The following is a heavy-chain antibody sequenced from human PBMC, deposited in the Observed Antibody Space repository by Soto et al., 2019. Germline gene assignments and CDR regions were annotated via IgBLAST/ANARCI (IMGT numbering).Heavy chain of an antibody. CDR1: GGSISTSNW. CDR3: ARPSKGEPLFDY. J-gene: IGHJ4*02. V-gene: IGHV4-4*02. D-gene: IGHD4-4*01. CDR2: VYHSGST. Sequence: SETLSLTCAVSGGSISTSNWWSWVRQPPGKGLEWIGEVYHSGSTNYNPSFKSRVAMSVDKSKNQFSLKLNSVTAADTALYYYARPSKGEPLFDYGGRESRSTVSS.